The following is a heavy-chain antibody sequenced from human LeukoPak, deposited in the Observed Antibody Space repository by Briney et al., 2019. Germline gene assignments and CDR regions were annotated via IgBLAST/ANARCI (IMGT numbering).Heavy chain of an antibody. CDR1: GFTFSSYW. CDR3: ARAGSYSYYFDY. D-gene: IGHD1-26*01. V-gene: IGHV3-30-3*01. J-gene: IGHJ4*02. Sequence: GGSLRLSCAASGFTFSSYWMNWVRQAPGKGLEWVAVISYDGSNKYYADSVKGRFTISRDNSKDTLYLQMNSLRAEDTAVYYCARAGSYSYYFDYWGQGTLVTVSS. CDR2: ISYDGSNK.